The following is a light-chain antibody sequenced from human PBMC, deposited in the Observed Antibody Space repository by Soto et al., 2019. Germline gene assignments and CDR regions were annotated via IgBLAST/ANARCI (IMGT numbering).Light chain of an antibody. Sequence: QSVLTQPPSASGSPGQSVTISCTGTSSDVGGYNYVSWYQQHPGKAPKLMIYEVSKRPSGVPDRFSGSKSGTTASLTVSGLQAEDEADYYCSSYTSDSSYVFGSGTKVTVL. CDR3: SSYTSDSSYV. CDR2: EVS. V-gene: IGLV2-8*01. CDR1: SSDVGGYNY. J-gene: IGLJ1*01.